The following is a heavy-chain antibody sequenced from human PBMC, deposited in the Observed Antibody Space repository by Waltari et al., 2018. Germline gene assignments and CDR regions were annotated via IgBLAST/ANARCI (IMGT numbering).Heavy chain of an antibody. D-gene: IGHD3-22*01. CDR3: VRDSSGTY. J-gene: IGHJ4*02. CDR2: INSDGSST. V-gene: IGHV3-74*01. Sequence: VQLVESGGGLVQPGGSLRLSCAASGFTFSSHWMYWVRQTPGKGVGWVSGINSDGSSTSYADSVKGRVTISRDNAKNTLYLQMNSLRAEDTAVYYCVRDSSGTYWGQGTQVTVSS. CDR1: GFTFSSHW.